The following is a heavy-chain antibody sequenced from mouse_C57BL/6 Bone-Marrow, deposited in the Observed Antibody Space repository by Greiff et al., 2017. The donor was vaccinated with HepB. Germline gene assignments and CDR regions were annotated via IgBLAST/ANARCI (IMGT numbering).Heavy chain of an antibody. V-gene: IGHV1-61*01. J-gene: IGHJ3*01. CDR3: ARGFTTAAVSY. CDR1: GYTFASYW. Sequence: QVQLQQPGAELVRPGSSVKLSCKASGYTFASYWMDWVKQRPGQGLECIGNIYPSDSETHYNQKFKDKATLTVDKSSSTAYMQLSSLTSEDSAVYYCARGFTTAAVSYWGQGTLVTVSA. CDR2: IYPSDSET. D-gene: IGHD1-2*01.